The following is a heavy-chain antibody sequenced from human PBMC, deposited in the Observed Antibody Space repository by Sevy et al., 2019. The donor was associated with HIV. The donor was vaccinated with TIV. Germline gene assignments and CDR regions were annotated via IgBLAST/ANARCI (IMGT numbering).Heavy chain of an antibody. CDR3: AREPEDIVVVVAAHTNFDY. V-gene: IGHV3-48*01. D-gene: IGHD2-15*01. Sequence: GGSLRLSCAASGFTFSSYSMNWVRQAPGKGLEWVSYISSSSSTIYYADSVKGRFTISREKAKNSLFLQMNSLRAEDTAVYYCAREPEDIVVVVAAHTNFDYWGQGTLVTVSS. CDR2: ISSSSSTI. J-gene: IGHJ4*02. CDR1: GFTFSSYS.